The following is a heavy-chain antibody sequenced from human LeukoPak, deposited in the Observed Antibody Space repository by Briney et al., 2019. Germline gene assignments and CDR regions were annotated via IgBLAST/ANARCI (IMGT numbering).Heavy chain of an antibody. J-gene: IGHJ4*02. V-gene: IGHV3-74*01. CDR3: ARSSNDYGDS. D-gene: IGHD3-10*01. CDR2: MYGDMSDI. CDR1: GFTFSDSW. Sequence: GGSLRLSCEVSGFTFSDSWMHWVRQTPGKGLVWVSRMYGDMSDISYADSVKGRFTISRDNAKNTVYLQMNSLRAEDTAVYYCARSSNDYGDSWGQGTLVTVSS.